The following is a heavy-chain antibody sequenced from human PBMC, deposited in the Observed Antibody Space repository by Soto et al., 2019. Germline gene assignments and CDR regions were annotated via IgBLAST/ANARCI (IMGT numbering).Heavy chain of an antibody. CDR3: TTDLPEPFLEWLLFDY. J-gene: IGHJ4*02. Sequence: GGSLRLSCAASGFNFSNAWMNWVRQAPGKGLEWVGRIKSKTDGGTTDYAAPVKGRFTISRDDSKNTLYLQMNSRKTEDTAVYYCTTDLPEPFLEWLLFDYWGQGTLVTVSS. CDR2: IKSKTDGGTT. D-gene: IGHD3-3*01. V-gene: IGHV3-15*07. CDR1: GFNFSNAW.